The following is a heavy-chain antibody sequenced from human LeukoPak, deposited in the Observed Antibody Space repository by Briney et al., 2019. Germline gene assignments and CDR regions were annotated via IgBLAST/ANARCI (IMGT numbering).Heavy chain of an antibody. CDR2: ISGSGDTT. D-gene: IGHD2-2*01. CDR3: AKLGDIVVVPAAMVYFQH. Sequence: PGGSLRLSCAASGFAFSTYAMSWVRQAPGKGLEWVSAISGSGDTTYYADSVRGRFTISRDNSKNTLSLQMNSLRAEDTAVYYCAKLGDIVVVPAAMVYFQHWGQGTLVTVSS. V-gene: IGHV3-23*01. J-gene: IGHJ1*01. CDR1: GFAFSTYA.